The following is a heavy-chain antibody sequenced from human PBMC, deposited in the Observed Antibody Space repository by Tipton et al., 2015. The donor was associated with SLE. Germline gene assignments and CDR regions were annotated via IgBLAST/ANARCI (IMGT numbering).Heavy chain of an antibody. CDR1: GGSFSGYY. CDR2: INHSGST. V-gene: IGHV4-34*01. D-gene: IGHD2-15*01. CDR3: ATPGYCSGGSCYPALGY. J-gene: IGHJ4*02. Sequence: TLSLTCAVYGGSFSGYYWSWIRQPPGKGLEWIGEINHSGSTNYNPSLKSRVTISVDTSKNQFSLKLSSVTAADTAVYYCATPGYCSGGSCYPALGYWGQGTLVTASS.